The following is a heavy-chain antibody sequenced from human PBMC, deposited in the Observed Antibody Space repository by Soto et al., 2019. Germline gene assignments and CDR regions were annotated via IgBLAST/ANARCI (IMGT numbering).Heavy chain of an antibody. CDR2: INSDGSRSST. CDR1: GFPFSNYW. V-gene: IGHV3-74*03. D-gene: IGHD2-2*01. CDR3: ESLSAPVEY. Sequence: GWSLRLSCAASGFPFSNYWMHWIRQAPGKGLVWVSEINSDGSRSSTTYADSVKGRFTISRENVKNTLYLQMNSLRPEDTAVYYCESLSAPVEYWGRGTLVTVS. J-gene: IGHJ4*02.